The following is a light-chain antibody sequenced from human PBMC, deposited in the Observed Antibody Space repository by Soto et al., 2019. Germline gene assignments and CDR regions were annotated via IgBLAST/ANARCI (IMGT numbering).Light chain of an antibody. V-gene: IGKV1-17*03. J-gene: IGKJ1*01. CDR2: TAS. CDR3: QQSYSYPRT. Sequence: DIQMTQSPSALSASVGDRVTITCRASQDISSNLAWFQQKLGQVPERLIYTASTLQSGVPSRFSGSGSGTEFTLTISSLQPEDFATYYCQQSYSYPRTFGQGTKVEIK. CDR1: QDISSN.